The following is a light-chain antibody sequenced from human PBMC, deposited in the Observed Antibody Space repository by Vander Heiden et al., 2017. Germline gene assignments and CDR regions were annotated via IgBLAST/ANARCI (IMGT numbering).Light chain of an antibody. CDR1: QGISSY. Sequence: TRLTQSPSFLSASVGDRVTITGRASQGISSYLAWYQQKPGKAPKLLIYAASTLQSGVPSRFSGSGSGTEFTLTISSLQPEDFATYYCQQLDSFSWTFGQGTKVEIK. J-gene: IGKJ1*01. CDR3: QQLDSFSWT. V-gene: IGKV1-9*01. CDR2: AAS.